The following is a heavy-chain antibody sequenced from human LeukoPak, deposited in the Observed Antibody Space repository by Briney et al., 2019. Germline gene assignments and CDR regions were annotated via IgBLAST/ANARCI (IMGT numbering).Heavy chain of an antibody. Sequence: PGGSLRLSCVASGFTFSSYNMNWVRQAPGKGLEWVSSISSTSNYIYYADSVKGRFTISRDNAKNSLYLQMNSLRAEDTAVYYCAGNYYDYVWGSWNDAFDIWGQGTMVTVSS. CDR1: GFTFSSYN. J-gene: IGHJ3*02. CDR3: AGNYYDYVWGSWNDAFDI. CDR2: ISSTSNYI. D-gene: IGHD3-16*01. V-gene: IGHV3-21*01.